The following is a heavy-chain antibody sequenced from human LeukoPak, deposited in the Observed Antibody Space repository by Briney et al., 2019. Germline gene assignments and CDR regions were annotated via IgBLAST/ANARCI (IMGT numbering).Heavy chain of an antibody. V-gene: IGHV3-23*01. D-gene: IGHD1-26*01. Sequence: RPGGSLRLSCAASGVTFRSYAMSWVRQAPGKGLEWVSAISGSGRDTYYADSVKGRFTVSRDTSKNTLYLQMNTLRAEDTAVYYCAKVISSGSYYYFDYWGQGTPVTVSS. CDR2: ISGSGRDT. CDR3: AKVISSGSYYYFDY. CDR1: GVTFRSYA. J-gene: IGHJ4*02.